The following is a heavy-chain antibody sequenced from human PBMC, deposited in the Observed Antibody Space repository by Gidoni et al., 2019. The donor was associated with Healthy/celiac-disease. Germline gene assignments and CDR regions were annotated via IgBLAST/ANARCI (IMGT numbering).Heavy chain of an antibody. CDR2: INPNSGDT. D-gene: IGHD6-19*01. J-gene: IGHJ5*02. CDR3: AREGWGNWFDP. CDR1: GYTFTGYY. V-gene: IGHV1-2*02. Sequence: QVQLVQSGAEVKKPGASVTVSCTASGYTFTGYYMHWVRQAPGQGLEWMGWINPNSGDTNYAQKFQSRVTKTRDTSISTAYMELSRLRSDDTAVYYCAREGWGNWFDPWGQGTLVTVSS.